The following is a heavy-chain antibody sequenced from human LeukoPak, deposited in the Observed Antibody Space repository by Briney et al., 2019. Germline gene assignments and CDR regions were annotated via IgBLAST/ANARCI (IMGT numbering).Heavy chain of an antibody. J-gene: IGHJ5*02. Sequence: GGSLRLSCAASGFTFSNYNMNWVRQAPGKGLEWVANIKDDGSETYYVDSVKGRFTISRDNAKNSLYLQMNSLRGEDTAVYYCARDVVVVAATPWFDPWGQGTLVTVSS. V-gene: IGHV3-7*01. CDR3: ARDVVVVAATPWFDP. CDR1: GFTFSNYN. CDR2: IKDDGSET. D-gene: IGHD2-15*01.